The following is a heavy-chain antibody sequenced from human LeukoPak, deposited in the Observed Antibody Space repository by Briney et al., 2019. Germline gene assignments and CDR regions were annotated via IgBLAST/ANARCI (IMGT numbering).Heavy chain of an antibody. V-gene: IGHV1-69*05. D-gene: IGHD6-6*01. CDR3: AEGLLAARPNY. CDR2: IIPIFGTA. CDR1: GGTFSSYA. Sequence: SVKVSCKASGGTFSSYAISWMRQAPGQGREWMGGIIPIFGTANYAQKFQGRVTITTDESTSTAYMELSSLRSEDTAVYYCAEGLLAARPNYWGQGTLVTVSS. J-gene: IGHJ4*02.